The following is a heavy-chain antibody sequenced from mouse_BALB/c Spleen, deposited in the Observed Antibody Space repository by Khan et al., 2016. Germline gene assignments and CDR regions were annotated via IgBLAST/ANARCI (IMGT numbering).Heavy chain of an antibody. CDR3: ARYGNSAY. J-gene: IGHJ3*01. CDR2: INTETGEQ. CDR1: GYTFTDYS. V-gene: IGHV9-2-1*01. D-gene: IGHD2-1*01. Sequence: QIQLVQSGPELKKPGETVKISCKASGYTFTDYSMHWVKQAPGKGLKWMGWINTETGEQTYADDFKGRFAFSLETSASTAYLQINNLKNEDTATYCCARYGNSAYWGQGTLVTVSA.